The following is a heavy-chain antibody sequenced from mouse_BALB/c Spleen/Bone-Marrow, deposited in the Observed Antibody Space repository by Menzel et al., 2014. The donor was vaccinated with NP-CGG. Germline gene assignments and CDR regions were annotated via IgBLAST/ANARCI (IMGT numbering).Heavy chain of an antibody. CDR2: INSNNSGT. CDR3: AGGRYDSDGWYFDV. Sequence: VQLQQSGAEMVKPGASVKLSCKASGDIFTSYYMYWVKQRPGQGLEWIGGINSNNSGTNFNEKFKSEATLTVDKSSSTAYMELSSLTSEDSAVYYCAGGRYDSDGWYFDVWGAGTTVTVSS. V-gene: IGHV1-53*01. D-gene: IGHD2-4*01. CDR1: GDIFTSYY. J-gene: IGHJ1*01.